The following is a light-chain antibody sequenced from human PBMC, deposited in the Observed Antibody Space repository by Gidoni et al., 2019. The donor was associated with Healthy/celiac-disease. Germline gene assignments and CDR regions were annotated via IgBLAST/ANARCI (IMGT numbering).Light chain of an antibody. Sequence: SVLTQPLSASGTPAQSVTISCSGISANIGSNTVNWYQQLPGTAPKLLIYSNIQRPSGVLDRCSCSKSGTSASLAISGLQSEDEADYDCAAWDDSLNGWVFGGGTKLTVL. CDR2: SNI. J-gene: IGLJ3*02. CDR3: AAWDDSLNGWV. V-gene: IGLV1-44*01. CDR1: SANIGSNT.